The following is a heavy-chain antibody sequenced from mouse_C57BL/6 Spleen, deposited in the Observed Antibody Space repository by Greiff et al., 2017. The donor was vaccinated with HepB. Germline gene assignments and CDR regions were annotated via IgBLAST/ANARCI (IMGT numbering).Heavy chain of an antibody. D-gene: IGHD2-2*01. V-gene: IGHV7-3*01. CDR2: IRNKANGYTT. CDR1: GFTFTDYY. Sequence: EVKVVESGGGLVQPGGSLSLSCAASGFTFTDYYMSWVRQPPGKALEWLGFIRNKANGYTTEYSASVKGRFTISRDNSQSILYLQMNALRAEDSATYYCARSIYYGYDEYYFDYWGQGTTLTVSS. CDR3: ARSIYYGYDEYYFDY. J-gene: IGHJ2*01.